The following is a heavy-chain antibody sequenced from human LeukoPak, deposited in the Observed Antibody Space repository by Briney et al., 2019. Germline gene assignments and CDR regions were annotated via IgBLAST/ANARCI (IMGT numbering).Heavy chain of an antibody. V-gene: IGHV3-66*01. CDR3: ARDASGSYYYYYYCMDV. CDR1: GFTVSSNY. Sequence: GGSLRLSCAASGFTVSSNYMSWVRQAPGEGLECVSVIYSGGSTYYADSVKGRFTISRDNSRNTLYLQMNSLRAEDTAVYYCARDASGSYYYYYYCMDVWGQGTTVTVSS. D-gene: IGHD1-26*01. CDR2: IYSGGST. J-gene: IGHJ6*02.